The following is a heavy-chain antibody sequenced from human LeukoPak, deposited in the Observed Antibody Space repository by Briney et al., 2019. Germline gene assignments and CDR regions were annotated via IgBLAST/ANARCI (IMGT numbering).Heavy chain of an antibody. CDR3: AAQGGLTGAYDP. CDR1: GFTFSSYV. CDR2: IDPDGETS. D-gene: IGHD1-20*01. Sequence: GGSLRPSCAASGFTFSSYVMLWVRQAPGMGLEYVSSIDPDGETSYYANSVKWRFTISRDNSNNMLYLHMGSLTSEDMAVYYCAAQGGLTGAYDPWGQGTLVTLYS. V-gene: IGHV3-64*01. J-gene: IGHJ5*02.